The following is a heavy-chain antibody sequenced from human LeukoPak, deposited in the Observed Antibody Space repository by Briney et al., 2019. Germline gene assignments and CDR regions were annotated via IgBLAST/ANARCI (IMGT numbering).Heavy chain of an antibody. J-gene: IGHJ3*01. D-gene: IGHD3-22*01. V-gene: IGHV1-58*01. Sequence: SVKVSCKASGFTFTSSAVQWVRQARGQRLEWIGWIVVGSGNTNYAQKFQERVTITRDMSTSLVYMELSSLRSEDTAVYCCAAEAAYYYDSRDAFDVWGQGTMVTVSS. CDR3: AAEAAYYYDSRDAFDV. CDR2: IVVGSGNT. CDR1: GFTFTSSA.